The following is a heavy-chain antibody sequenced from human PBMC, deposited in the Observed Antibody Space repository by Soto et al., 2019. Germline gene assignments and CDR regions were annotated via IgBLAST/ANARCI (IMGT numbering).Heavy chain of an antibody. J-gene: IGHJ4*02. D-gene: IGHD3-3*01. CDR3: ASRKTYYDFWRGYYVIDY. V-gene: IGHV3-33*01. CDR2: IWYDGSNK. Sequence: QVQLVESGGGVVQPGRSLRLSCAASGFTFSSYGMHWVRQAPGKGLEWVAVIWYDGSNKYYADSVKGRFTISRDNSKNPLYLQMNSLRAEDTAVYYCASRKTYYDFWRGYYVIDYWGQGTLVTVSS. CDR1: GFTFSSYG.